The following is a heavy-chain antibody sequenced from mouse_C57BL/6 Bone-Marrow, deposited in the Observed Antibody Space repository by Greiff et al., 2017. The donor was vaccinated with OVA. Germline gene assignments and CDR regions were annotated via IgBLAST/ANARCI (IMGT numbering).Heavy chain of an antibody. J-gene: IGHJ1*03. CDR2: IYPRDGST. V-gene: IGHV1-78*01. CDR1: GYTFTDHT. D-gene: IGHD2-4*01. CDR3: ARSGDYGHWCFDV. Sequence: VKLMESDAELVKPGASVKISCKVSGYTFTDHTIHWMKQRPEQGLEWIGYIYPRDGSTKYNEKFKGKATLTADKSSSTAYMQLNSLTSEDSAVYFCARSGDYGHWCFDVWGKGTTVTVSS.